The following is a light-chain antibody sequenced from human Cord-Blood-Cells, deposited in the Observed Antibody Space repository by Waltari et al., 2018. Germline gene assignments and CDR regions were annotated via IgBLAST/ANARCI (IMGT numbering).Light chain of an antibody. CDR2: DAS. J-gene: IGKJ4*01. Sequence: DIQMTPSPSSLAASVGHRVTITCQASQDISNYLNWYQQKPGKAPKLLIYDASNLETGVPSRFSGSGSGTDFTFTISSLQPEDIATYYCQQYDNLPPLTFGGGTKVEIK. V-gene: IGKV1-33*01. CDR3: QQYDNLPPLT. CDR1: QDISNY.